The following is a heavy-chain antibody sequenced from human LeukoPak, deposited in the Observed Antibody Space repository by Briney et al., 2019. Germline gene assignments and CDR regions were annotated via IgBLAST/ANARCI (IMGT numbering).Heavy chain of an antibody. V-gene: IGHV4-4*07. CDR2: IYTSGST. D-gene: IGHD3-3*01. CDR1: GGSISSYY. CDR3: ARSPYDFWSGYYDPAYYMDV. Sequence: SETLSLTCTVSGGSISSYYWSWIRQPAGKGLEWIGLIYTSGSTNYNPSLKSRVTMSVDTSKNQFSLKLSSVTAADTAVYYCARSPYDFWSGYYDPAYYMDVWGKRTTVTVSS. J-gene: IGHJ6*03.